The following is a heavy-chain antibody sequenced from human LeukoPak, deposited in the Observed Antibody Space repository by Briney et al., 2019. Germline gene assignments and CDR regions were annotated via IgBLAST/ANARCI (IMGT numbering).Heavy chain of an antibody. Sequence: GRSLRLSCAASGFTFSSYTMNWVRQAPGKGLEWISYISTSSSTIYYADSVKGRFTISRDNAKDLLYLHMNSLRDEHTAVYYCATDRWFGCDYWGQGTLVTVSS. CDR3: ATDRWFGCDY. CDR1: GFTFSSYT. V-gene: IGHV3-48*02. J-gene: IGHJ4*02. CDR2: ISTSSSTI. D-gene: IGHD3-10*01.